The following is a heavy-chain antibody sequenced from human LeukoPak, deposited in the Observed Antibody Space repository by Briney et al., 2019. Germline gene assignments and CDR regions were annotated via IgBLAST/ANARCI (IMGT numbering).Heavy chain of an antibody. D-gene: IGHD1-26*01. CDR1: GFTFSTYA. Sequence: GGSLRLSCAASGFTFSTYAMNWVRQAPGKGLEWVSGMSGSGGSTYYAHSMKGRFTISIDTSKSTLYLHMNSLRAEDTAVYYCAKGFGGSYYSLLDSWGQGTLVTVSS. J-gene: IGHJ4*02. CDR2: MSGSGGST. CDR3: AKGFGGSYYSLLDS. V-gene: IGHV3-23*01.